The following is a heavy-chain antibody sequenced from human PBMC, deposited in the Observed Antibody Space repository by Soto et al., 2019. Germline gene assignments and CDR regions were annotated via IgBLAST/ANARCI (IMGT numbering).Heavy chain of an antibody. D-gene: IGHD6-19*01. V-gene: IGHV3-21*01. CDR3: AREAVAGTFDY. CDR2: ISSSSSYI. Sequence: EVQLVESGGGLVKPGGSLSLSCAASGFTFSSYSMNWVRQAPGKGLEWVSSISSSSSYIYYADSVKGRFTISRDNAKNSLYLQMNSLRAEDTAVYYCAREAVAGTFDYWGQGTLVTVSS. CDR1: GFTFSSYS. J-gene: IGHJ4*02.